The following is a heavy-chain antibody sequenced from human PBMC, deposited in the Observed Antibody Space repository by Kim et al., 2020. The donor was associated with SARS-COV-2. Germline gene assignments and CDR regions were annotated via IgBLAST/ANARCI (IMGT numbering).Heavy chain of an antibody. D-gene: IGHD3-16*02. V-gene: IGHV4-59*01. CDR3: AREPRGDYIWGSYRYFDY. J-gene: IGHJ4*02. Sequence: KSRVTISVDTSKNQFSQKLSSVTAADTTVYYCAREPRGDYIWGSYRYFDYWGQGTLVTVSS.